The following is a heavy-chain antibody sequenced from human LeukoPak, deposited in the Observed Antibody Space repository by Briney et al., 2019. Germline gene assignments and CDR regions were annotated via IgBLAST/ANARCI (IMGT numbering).Heavy chain of an antibody. V-gene: IGHV4-39*01. CDR3: ARHPPATVTYNWFDP. CDR2: IYYSGST. D-gene: IGHD4-17*01. Sequence: PSETLSLTCTVSGGSISSSSYYWGWIRQPPGKGLEWIGSIYYSGSTYYNPSLKSRVTISVDTSKNQFSLKLSSVTAADTAVYYCARHPPATVTYNWFDPWGQGILVTVSS. CDR1: GGSISSSSYY. J-gene: IGHJ5*02.